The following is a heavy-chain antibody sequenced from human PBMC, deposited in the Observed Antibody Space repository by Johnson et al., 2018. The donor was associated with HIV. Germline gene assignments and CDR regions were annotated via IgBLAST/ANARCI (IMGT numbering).Heavy chain of an antibody. J-gene: IGHJ3*01. Sequence: QVQLVESGGGVVQPGRSLRLSCAASGFTFSSYVMHWVRQAPGKGLEWVAVISYDGSNKYYADSVKGRFTISRDNSKNTLYLQMNSLRAEDTAVYYCTRGRHSLDAFDVWGQGTMVTVSS. V-gene: IGHV3-30-3*01. CDR2: ISYDGSNK. D-gene: IGHD2-21*01. CDR1: GFTFSSYV. CDR3: TRGRHSLDAFDV.